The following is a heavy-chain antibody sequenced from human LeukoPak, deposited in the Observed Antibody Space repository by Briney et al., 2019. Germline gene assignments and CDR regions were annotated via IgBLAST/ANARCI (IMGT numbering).Heavy chain of an antibody. Sequence: SGTLSLTCAVSGGSISSSNWWSWVRQPPGKGLEWIGEIYHSGSTNYNPSLKSRVTISVDTSKNQFSLKLSSVTAADTAVYYCARVHYDFWSGYLNYYYGMDVWGQGTTVTVSS. CDR2: IYHSGST. D-gene: IGHD3-3*01. J-gene: IGHJ6*02. V-gene: IGHV4-4*02. CDR1: GGSISSSNW. CDR3: ARVHYDFWSGYLNYYYGMDV.